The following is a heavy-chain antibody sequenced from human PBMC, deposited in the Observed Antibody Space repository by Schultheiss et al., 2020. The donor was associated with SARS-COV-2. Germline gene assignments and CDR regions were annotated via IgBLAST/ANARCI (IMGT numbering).Heavy chain of an antibody. CDR1: GFTFSSYE. D-gene: IGHD5-18*01. Sequence: GGSLRLSCAASGFTFSSYEMNWVRQAPGKGLEWVSSISSSSSYIYYADSVKGRFTISRDNAKNSLYLQMNSLRDEDTAVYYCARDGGYSYGYLFDYWGQGTLVTVSS. CDR2: ISSSSSYI. J-gene: IGHJ4*02. CDR3: ARDGGYSYGYLFDY. V-gene: IGHV3-21*01.